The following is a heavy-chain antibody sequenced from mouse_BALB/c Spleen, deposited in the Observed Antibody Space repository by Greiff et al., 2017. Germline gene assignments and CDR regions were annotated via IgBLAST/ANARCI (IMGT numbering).Heavy chain of an antibody. CDR1: GYSITSGYY. CDR2: ISYDGSN. J-gene: IGHJ3*01. Sequence: EVQRVESGPGLVKPSQSLSLTCSVTGYSITSGYYWNWIRQFPGNKLEWMGYISYDGSNNYNPSLKNRISITRDTSKNQFFLKLNSVTTEDTATYYCARAYYRYDVAYWGQGTLVTVSA. CDR3: ARAYYRYDVAY. D-gene: IGHD2-14*01. V-gene: IGHV3-6*02.